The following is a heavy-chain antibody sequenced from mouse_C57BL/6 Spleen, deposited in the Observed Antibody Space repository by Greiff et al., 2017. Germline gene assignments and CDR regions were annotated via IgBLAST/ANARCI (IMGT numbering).Heavy chain of an antibody. Sequence: QVQLQQPGAELVRPGSSVKLSCKASGYTFTSYWMHWVKQRPIQGLEWIGNIDPSDSETHYNQKFKDKATLTVDKSSSTAYMQLSSLTSEDSAVYYCATLPHYYGSSSWFADWGQGTLVTVSA. D-gene: IGHD1-1*01. CDR2: IDPSDSET. J-gene: IGHJ3*01. CDR3: ATLPHYYGSSSWFAD. V-gene: IGHV1-52*01. CDR1: GYTFTSYW.